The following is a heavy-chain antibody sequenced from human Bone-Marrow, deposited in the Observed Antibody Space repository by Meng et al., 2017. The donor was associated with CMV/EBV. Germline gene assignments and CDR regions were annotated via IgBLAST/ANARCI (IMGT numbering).Heavy chain of an antibody. CDR3: GRDGHGGNFDY. Sequence: GASLKISCTASGFIFSDYWMHWVRQTPGKGLLWGLRIKGDGSHTIYGDSVKGRFTIARDNAKNTLYLQMSTLRVEKAAVYYCGRDGHGGNFDYWGQGSLVTVSS. J-gene: IGHJ4*02. V-gene: IGHV3-74*01. CDR2: IKGDGSHT. CDR1: GFIFSDYW.